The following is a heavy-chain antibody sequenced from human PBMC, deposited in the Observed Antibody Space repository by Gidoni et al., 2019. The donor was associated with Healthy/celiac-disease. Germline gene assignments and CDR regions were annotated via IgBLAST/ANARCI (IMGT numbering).Heavy chain of an antibody. D-gene: IGHD6-13*01. Sequence: MNPNSGNTGYAQKFQGRVTMTRNTSISTAYMELSSLRSEDTAVYYCARGGYSSRMSFPWGQGTLVTVSS. V-gene: IGHV1-8*01. J-gene: IGHJ5*02. CDR3: ARGGYSSRMSFP. CDR2: MNPNSGNT.